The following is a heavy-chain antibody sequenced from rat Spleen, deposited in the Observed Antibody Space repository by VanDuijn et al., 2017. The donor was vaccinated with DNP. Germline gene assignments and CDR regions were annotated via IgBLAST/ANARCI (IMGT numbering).Heavy chain of an antibody. J-gene: IGHJ3*01. CDR2: ISASGGST. CDR3: TTGTLAY. CDR1: GLTFSEYS. V-gene: IGHV5-27*01. Sequence: EVQLVESGGGFVQPGVSRNLSCAASGLTFSEYSMAWVRQSPKKGLEWVSSISASGGSTSYRDSVKGRFTISRDNAKSTLYLQMDSLRSEDTATYYCTTGTLAYWDQGTLVTVSS.